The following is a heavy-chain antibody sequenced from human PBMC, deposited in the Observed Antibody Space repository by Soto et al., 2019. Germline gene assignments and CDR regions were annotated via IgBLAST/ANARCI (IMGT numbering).Heavy chain of an antibody. Sequence: PGESLKISCKGSGYSFTSYWISWVRQMPGKGLEWMGRIDPSDSYTNYSPSFQGHVTISADKSISTAYLQWSSLKASDTAMYYCALDRDYDSSGYYGNAFDIWGQGTMVTVS. D-gene: IGHD3-22*01. V-gene: IGHV5-10-1*01. J-gene: IGHJ3*02. CDR2: IDPSDSYT. CDR1: GYSFTSYW. CDR3: ALDRDYDSSGYYGNAFDI.